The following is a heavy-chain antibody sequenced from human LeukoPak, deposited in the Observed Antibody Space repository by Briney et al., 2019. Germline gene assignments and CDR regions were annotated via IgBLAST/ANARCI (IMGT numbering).Heavy chain of an antibody. CDR1: GFTSSSYA. CDR2: ISGSGGST. CDR3: AKGYYGSGSYGWFDY. D-gene: IGHD3-10*01. J-gene: IGHJ4*02. V-gene: IGHV3-23*01. Sequence: GGSLRLSCAASGFTSSSYAMSWVRQAPGKGLEWVSAISGSGGSTYYADSVKGWFTISRDNSKNTLFLHMNSLRAEDTAVYSCAKGYYGSGSYGWFDYWGQGTLVTVSS.